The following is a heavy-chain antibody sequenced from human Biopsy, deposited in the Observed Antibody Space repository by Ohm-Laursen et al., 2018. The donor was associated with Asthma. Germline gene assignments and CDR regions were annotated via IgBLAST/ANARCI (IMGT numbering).Heavy chain of an antibody. CDR1: RFTYE. CDR2: ISYDGSSI. J-gene: IGHJ4*02. Sequence: SLRLSCAASRFTYEMHWVRQAPGKGLEWVAVISYDGSSIYYADSVKGRFTISRDNSKNTLSLQMNSLTAEDTAVYYCESEGVAGTHIEDWGQGTLVTVSS. CDR3: ESEGVAGTHIED. D-gene: IGHD6-19*01. V-gene: IGHV3-30-3*01.